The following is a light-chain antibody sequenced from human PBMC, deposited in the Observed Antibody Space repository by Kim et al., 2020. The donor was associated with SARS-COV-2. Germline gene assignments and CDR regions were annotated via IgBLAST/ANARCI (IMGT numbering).Light chain of an antibody. V-gene: IGKV1-39*01. CDR1: QGISSY. Sequence: ESEGSRVTISCRASQGISSYLNWYQQKPGKAPKLLMYAASTLHSGVPSRFSGSGSGTDFTLSISSLQPEDFAIYYCQQTYSSPWTFGQGTKVDIK. J-gene: IGKJ1*01. CDR3: QQTYSSPWT. CDR2: AAS.